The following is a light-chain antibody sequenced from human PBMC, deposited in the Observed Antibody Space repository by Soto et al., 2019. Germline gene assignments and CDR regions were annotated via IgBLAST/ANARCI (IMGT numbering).Light chain of an antibody. CDR1: SSNIGAGYD. Sequence: SVLTQPPSVSGAPGQRVTISCTGSSSNIGAGYDVHWYQQLPGTAPKLLIYGNSNRPSGVPDRFSGSKSGTSASLAITGLQAEDEADYYCQSYDSSLSVNYVFGTGTQLTVL. CDR3: QSYDSSLSVNYV. V-gene: IGLV1-40*01. J-gene: IGLJ1*01. CDR2: GNS.